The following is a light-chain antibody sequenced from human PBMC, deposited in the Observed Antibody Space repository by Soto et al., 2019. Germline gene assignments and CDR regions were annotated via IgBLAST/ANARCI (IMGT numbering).Light chain of an antibody. V-gene: IGKV3-20*01. Sequence: EIVLTQSPGTLSLSPGERATLSFMASQTVSSSYLAWYQQKPGQAPRLLIYGASSRATGIPDRFSGSGSGTDATLTINRLEPEDFAVYYCQQYGSSPTFGGGTKVDIK. CDR2: GAS. CDR3: QQYGSSPT. J-gene: IGKJ4*01. CDR1: QTVSSSY.